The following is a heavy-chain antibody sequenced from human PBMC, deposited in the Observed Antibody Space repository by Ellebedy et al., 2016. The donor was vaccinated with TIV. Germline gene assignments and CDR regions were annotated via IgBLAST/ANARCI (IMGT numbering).Heavy chain of an antibody. CDR2: INGDGSNI. Sequence: GESLKISCAASGFTFSSSWVHWVRQVPGKGLVWVARINGDGSNIGYANSVKGRFTISRDNAKSTLYLQMNSLRAEDTAVYYCARYTYNWNGPFDYWGQGTLVTVSS. CDR3: ARYTYNWNGPFDY. CDR1: GFTFSSSW. D-gene: IGHD1-20*01. V-gene: IGHV3-74*01. J-gene: IGHJ4*02.